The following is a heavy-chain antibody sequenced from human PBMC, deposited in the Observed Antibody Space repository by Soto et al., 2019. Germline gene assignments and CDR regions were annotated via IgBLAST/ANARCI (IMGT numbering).Heavy chain of an antibody. V-gene: IGHV2-5*02. J-gene: IGHJ4*02. CDR1: GFSVITSGVG. CDR2: IYWDDDK. D-gene: IGHD1-1*01. CDR3: ARRTTGTDFDY. Sequence: QITLKESGPTLVKPTQTLTLTCTFSGFSVITSGVGVGWIRQPPNKALEWLALIYWDDDKLYSPSLKNRLTITKDTSKNQVVLTMTNIDSVDTATYYCARRTTGTDFDYWGQGTLVTVSS.